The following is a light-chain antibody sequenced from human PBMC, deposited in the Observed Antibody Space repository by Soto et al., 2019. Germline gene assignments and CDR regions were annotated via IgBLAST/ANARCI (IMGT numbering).Light chain of an antibody. CDR1: SSDVGGYDY. CDR2: DVN. Sequence: QSALTQPASVSGSPGQSITISCTGTSSDVGGYDYVSWYQQHPAKAPRLMIYDVNNRPSGVSNRFSGSKSGNTASLTISGRQAEDEADYYCNSYSTSSTPLVFGGGTKLTVL. V-gene: IGLV2-14*03. J-gene: IGLJ2*01. CDR3: NSYSTSSTPLV.